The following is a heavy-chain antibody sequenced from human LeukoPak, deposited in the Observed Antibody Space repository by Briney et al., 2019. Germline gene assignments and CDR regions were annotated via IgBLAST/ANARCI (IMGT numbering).Heavy chain of an antibody. D-gene: IGHD6-19*01. CDR2: ISWNSGSM. CDR3: AKDRIIAVAGTRGAFDI. J-gene: IGHJ3*02. Sequence: GGSLRLSCAASGFTFDDYAMHWVRQAPGKGLEWVSGISWNSGSMGYADSVKGRFTISRDNAKNSLYLQMNSLRAEDTALYYCAKDRIIAVAGTRGAFDIWGQGTMVTVSS. CDR1: GFTFDDYA. V-gene: IGHV3-9*01.